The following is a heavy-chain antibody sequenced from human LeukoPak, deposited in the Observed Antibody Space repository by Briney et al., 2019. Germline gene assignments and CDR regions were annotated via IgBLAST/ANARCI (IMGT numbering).Heavy chain of an antibody. V-gene: IGHV3-23*01. Sequence: GSLRLSXAASRFIFSNFAMSWVRQAPGKGLEWVSTITGSGGSTYYADSVKGRFTISRDNSKNTSSLQMNSLRAEDTAVYYCAKDPNYYDSSGYYGWGQGTLVTVSS. J-gene: IGHJ4*02. CDR1: RFIFSNFA. CDR2: ITGSGGST. CDR3: AKDPNYYDSSGYYG. D-gene: IGHD3-22*01.